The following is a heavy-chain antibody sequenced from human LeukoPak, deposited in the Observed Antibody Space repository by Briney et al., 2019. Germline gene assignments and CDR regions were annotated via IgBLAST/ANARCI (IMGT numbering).Heavy chain of an antibody. CDR1: GGSISSYY. J-gene: IGHJ6*02. D-gene: IGHD1-26*01. CDR3: ARDKASGAATYYYYGMDV. CDR2: TYTSGST. Sequence: SETPSLTCTGSGGSISSYYWSWIRQPAGKGLEWIGRTYTSGSTNYNPSLKSRVTMSVDTSKNQFSLKLSSVTAADTAVYYCARDKASGAATYYYYGMDVWGQGTTVTVSS. V-gene: IGHV4-4*07.